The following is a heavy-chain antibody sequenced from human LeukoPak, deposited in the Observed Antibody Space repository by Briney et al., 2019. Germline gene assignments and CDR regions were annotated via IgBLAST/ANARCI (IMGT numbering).Heavy chain of an antibody. CDR1: GYTFTGYY. D-gene: IGHD2-2*01. V-gene: IGHV1-2*02. J-gene: IGHJ4*02. CDR2: INPNSGGT. Sequence: ASVKVSCKASGYTFTGYYMHWVRQAPGQGLGWMGWINPNSGGTNYAQKFQGRVTMTRDTSISTAYMELSRLRSDDTAVYYCARWGSTSSLSYPNDYWGQGTLVTVSS. CDR3: ARWGSTSSLSYPNDY.